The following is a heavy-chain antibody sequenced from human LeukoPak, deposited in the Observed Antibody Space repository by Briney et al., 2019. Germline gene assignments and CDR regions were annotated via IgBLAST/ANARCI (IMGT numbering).Heavy chain of an antibody. Sequence: GGSLRLSCAASGFTFSSYWMSWVRQAPGKGLEWVSSVIGDGHRAYYADSVKDRFTISRDNAKNSLYLQMNSLRVEDTAVYYCARSPPLWNGDAFDIWGQGTMVTVSS. CDR1: GFTFSSYW. V-gene: IGHV3-21*01. J-gene: IGHJ3*02. CDR3: ARSPPLWNGDAFDI. CDR2: VIGDGHRA. D-gene: IGHD1-1*01.